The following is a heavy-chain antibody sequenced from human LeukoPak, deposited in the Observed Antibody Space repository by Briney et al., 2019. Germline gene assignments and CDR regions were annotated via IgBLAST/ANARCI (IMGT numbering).Heavy chain of an antibody. CDR2: ISSSSRYI. Sequence: GGSLRLSCEVSGFTFSSYHMNWVRQAPGKGLGWVSSISSSSRYIYYADSMTGRFTISRDNAKNSLYLQMHSLRAEDTAIYYCARRAATERGHSYGLDYWGQGTLVTVSS. D-gene: IGHD5-18*01. J-gene: IGHJ4*02. CDR1: GFTFSSYH. V-gene: IGHV3-21*01. CDR3: ARRAATERGHSYGLDY.